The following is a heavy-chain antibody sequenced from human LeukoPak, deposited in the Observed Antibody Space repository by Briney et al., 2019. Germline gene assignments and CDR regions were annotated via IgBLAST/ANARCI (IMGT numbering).Heavy chain of an antibody. CDR1: GFTFRSYS. V-gene: IGHV3-48*02. Sequence: GGSLRLSCEASGFTFRSYSMNWVRQAPGKGLEWVSYISTSSTTIYYADSVKGRFTISRDKAKNSLYLQMNSLRDEDTAVYYCARGDTSAAVGPPYYWGQGTLVTVSS. CDR3: ARGDTSAAVGPPYY. J-gene: IGHJ4*02. CDR2: ISTSSTTI. D-gene: IGHD6-13*01.